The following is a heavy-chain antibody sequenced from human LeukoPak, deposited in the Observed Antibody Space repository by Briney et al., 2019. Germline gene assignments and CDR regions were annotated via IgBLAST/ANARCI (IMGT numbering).Heavy chain of an antibody. CDR1: GGSFSGYY. V-gene: IGHV4-34*01. Sequence: SETLSLTCAVYGGSFSGYYWSWIRQPPGKGLEWVGEINHSGSTNYNPSLKSRVTISVDTSKNQFSLKLSSVTAADTAVYYCASLSGYDSRYMDVWGKGTTVTVSS. D-gene: IGHD5-12*01. CDR2: INHSGST. J-gene: IGHJ6*03. CDR3: ASLSGYDSRYMDV.